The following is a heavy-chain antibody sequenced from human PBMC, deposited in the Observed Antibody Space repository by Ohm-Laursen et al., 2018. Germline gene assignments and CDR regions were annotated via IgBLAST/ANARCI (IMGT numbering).Heavy chain of an antibody. V-gene: IGHV3-30*18. Sequence: SLRLSCAASGFTFTTYSMQWVRQAPGRGLEWVAVISYDGTYTKYADSVKGRFTISRDNSKNTLYLQMNNLRVEDTALYHCAKPWVYCSSSRCVGWSTYGMDVWGQGTTVTVSS. J-gene: IGHJ6*02. CDR2: ISYDGTYT. D-gene: IGHD2-2*01. CDR3: AKPWVYCSSSRCVGWSTYGMDV. CDR1: GFTFTTYS.